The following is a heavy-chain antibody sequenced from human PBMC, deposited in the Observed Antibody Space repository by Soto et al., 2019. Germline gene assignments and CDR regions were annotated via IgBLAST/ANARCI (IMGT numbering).Heavy chain of an antibody. Sequence: DVKLVESGGGWVQPGRSLRLSCAASGFSFDDYAMHWVRQLPGKGLEWVAGIGWRSFTLGYANSVKGRFTISRDNAQNFLYLQMDDLRAEDSALYFCAKERLASSRGRFDVWGQGTLVTVSS. J-gene: IGHJ4*02. D-gene: IGHD2-21*01. V-gene: IGHV3-9*01. CDR2: IGWRSFTL. CDR3: AKERLASSRGRFDV. CDR1: GFSFDDYA.